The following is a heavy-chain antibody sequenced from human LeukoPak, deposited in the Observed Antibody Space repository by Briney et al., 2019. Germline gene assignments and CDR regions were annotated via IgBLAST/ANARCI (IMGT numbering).Heavy chain of an antibody. Sequence: ASVKVSCKASGYTFTGYYMHWVRQAPGQGLEWMGWTNPNSGGTNYAQKFQGRVTMTRDTSISTAYMELSRLRSDDTAVYYCARGSSDYYDSSGYYYPYWGQGTLVTVSS. V-gene: IGHV1-2*02. CDR1: GYTFTGYY. CDR3: ARGSSDYYDSSGYYYPY. D-gene: IGHD3-22*01. CDR2: TNPNSGGT. J-gene: IGHJ4*02.